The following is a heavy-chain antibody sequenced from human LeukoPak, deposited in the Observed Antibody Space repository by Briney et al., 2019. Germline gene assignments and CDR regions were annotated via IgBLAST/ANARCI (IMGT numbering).Heavy chain of an antibody. CDR2: INSGGDYI. V-gene: IGHV3-21*01. J-gene: IGHJ4*02. Sequence: GGSLRLSCAASGFTFNTFNMNWVRQAPGKGLEWVSAINSGGDYIYYADSVKGRFTTSRDNAKNSLSLKLNSLRVEDTAVYYCARGHYDVLAASYKWTPDYWGQGTLVTVSS. CDR1: GFTFNTFN. D-gene: IGHD3-9*01. CDR3: ARGHYDVLAASYKWTPDY.